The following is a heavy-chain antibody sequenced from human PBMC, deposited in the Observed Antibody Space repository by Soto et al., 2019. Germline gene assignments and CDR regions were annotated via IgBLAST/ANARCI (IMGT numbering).Heavy chain of an antibody. CDR1: GYTFTGYY. V-gene: IGHV1-2*04. D-gene: IGHD5-12*01. Sequence: GASVKVSCKASGYTFTGYYMHWVRQAPGQGLEWMGWINPNSGGTNYAQKFQGWVTMTRDTSISTAYMELSRLRSDDTAVYYCARDRPRKLFPPLQWLSKRGPVYGMDGWGQGTTVTVAS. CDR2: INPNSGGT. J-gene: IGHJ6*02. CDR3: ARDRPRKLFPPLQWLSKRGPVYGMDG.